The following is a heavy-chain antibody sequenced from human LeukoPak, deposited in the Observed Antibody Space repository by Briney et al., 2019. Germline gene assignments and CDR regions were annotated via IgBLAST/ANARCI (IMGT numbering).Heavy chain of an antibody. Sequence: PSETLSLTCTVSGGSISSHYWSWVRQPPGKGLEWIAYVLDNVRTKDNPSLNSRFTLSADTSKNQFSLRLTSVTAADTAVYYCATIKRGNIFGFFDFWGQGILVTVSS. CDR3: ATIKRGNIFGFFDF. CDR2: VLDNVRT. CDR1: GGSISSHY. V-gene: IGHV4-59*11. J-gene: IGHJ4*02. D-gene: IGHD5-18*01.